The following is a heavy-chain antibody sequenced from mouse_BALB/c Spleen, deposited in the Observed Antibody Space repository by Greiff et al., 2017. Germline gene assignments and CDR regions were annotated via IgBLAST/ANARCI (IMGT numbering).Heavy chain of an antibody. CDR2: IYPGGGYT. Sequence: QVQLKESGAELVRPGTSVKMSCKAAGYTFTNYWIGWVKQRPGHGLEWIGDIYPGGGYTNYNEKFKGKATLTADTSSNTAYMQLSSLTSEASAIYYCAREGSGSWFAYWGQGTLVTVSA. D-gene: IGHD3-1*01. J-gene: IGHJ3*01. CDR1: GYTFTNYW. CDR3: AREGSGSWFAY. V-gene: IGHV1-63*02.